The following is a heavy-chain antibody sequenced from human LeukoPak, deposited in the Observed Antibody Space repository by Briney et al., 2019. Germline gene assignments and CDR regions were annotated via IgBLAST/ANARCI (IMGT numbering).Heavy chain of an antibody. CDR2: INPNSGGT. CDR1: GYTFTGYY. D-gene: IGHD6-13*01. Sequence: ASVKDSCKASGYTFTGYYMHWVRQAPGQGLEWMGWINPNSGGTNYAQKFQGRVTMSRDTSISTAYMELSRLRSDDTAVYYCARSEQLPNWFDPWGQGTLVTVSS. CDR3: ARSEQLPNWFDP. V-gene: IGHV1-2*02. J-gene: IGHJ5*02.